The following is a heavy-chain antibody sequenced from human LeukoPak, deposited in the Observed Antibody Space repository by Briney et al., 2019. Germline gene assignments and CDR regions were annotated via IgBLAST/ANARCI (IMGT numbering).Heavy chain of an antibody. J-gene: IGHJ6*04. V-gene: IGHV1-69*06. Sequence: SVKVSCKASGGTFSSYAISWVRQAPGQGLEWMGGIIPIFGTANYAQKFQGRVTITADKSTSTAYMELSSLRSEDTAVYYCARAEDIVVVPATIRKSGVDDHYYYGMDVWGKGTTVTVSS. CDR2: IIPIFGTA. D-gene: IGHD2-2*01. CDR1: GGTFSSYA. CDR3: ARAEDIVVVPATIRKSGVDDHYYYGMDV.